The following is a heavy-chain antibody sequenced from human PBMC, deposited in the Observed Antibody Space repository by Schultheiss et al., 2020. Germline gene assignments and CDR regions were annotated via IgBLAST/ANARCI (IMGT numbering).Heavy chain of an antibody. CDR3: ARLFSYERGRYYADY. D-gene: IGHD3-22*01. CDR2: INSDGSST. V-gene: IGHV3-74*01. Sequence: GGSLRLSCAASGFTFDDYGMSWVRQAPGKGLEWVSRINSDGSSTSYADSVKGRFTISRDNAKNTLYLQMNSLTTEDTAVYYCARLFSYERGRYYADYWGQGTLVTVSS. J-gene: IGHJ4*02. CDR1: GFTFDDYG.